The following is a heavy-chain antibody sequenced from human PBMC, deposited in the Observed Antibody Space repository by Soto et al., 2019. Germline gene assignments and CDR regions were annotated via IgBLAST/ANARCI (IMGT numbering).Heavy chain of an antibody. Sequence: ASVKVSCKASGGTFSSYAISWVRQAPGQGLEWMGGIIPIFGTANYAQKFQGRVTITADESTSTAYMELSSLRSEDTAVYYCARDDAENYCTNGVCYTSPEYYYYGMDVWGQGTTVTVSS. CDR3: ARDDAENYCTNGVCYTSPEYYYYGMDV. V-gene: IGHV1-69*13. D-gene: IGHD2-8*01. J-gene: IGHJ6*02. CDR2: IIPIFGTA. CDR1: GGTFSSYA.